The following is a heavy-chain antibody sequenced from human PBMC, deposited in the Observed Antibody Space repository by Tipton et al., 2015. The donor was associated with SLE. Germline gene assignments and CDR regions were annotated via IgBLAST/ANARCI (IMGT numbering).Heavy chain of an antibody. J-gene: IGHJ5*02. D-gene: IGHD6-6*01. CDR2: INHSGST. CDR1: GDSISSCY. Sequence: TLSLTCTVSGDSISSCYWSWIRQPPGKGLEWIGEINHSGSTNYNPSLKSRATIAVATSTTQNSLKLSSVTAADTAVYYCARGHSSSPRGPPWFDPWGQGTLVTVSS. V-gene: IGHV4-34*01. CDR3: ARGHSSSPRGPPWFDP.